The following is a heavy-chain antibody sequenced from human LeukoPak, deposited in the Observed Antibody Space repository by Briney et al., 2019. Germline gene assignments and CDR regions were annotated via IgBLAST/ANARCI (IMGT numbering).Heavy chain of an antibody. D-gene: IGHD2-2*01. CDR2: ISGSGGST. Sequence: PWGSLRLSCAASGFTFSSYAMSWVRQAPGKGLEWVSAISGSGGSTYYADSVKGRFTISRDNSKNTLYLQMNSLRAEDTAVYYCAKDFEYCSSTSCPTYYYYGMDVWGQGTTVTVSS. J-gene: IGHJ6*02. CDR1: GFTFSSYA. CDR3: AKDFEYCSSTSCPTYYYYGMDV. V-gene: IGHV3-23*01.